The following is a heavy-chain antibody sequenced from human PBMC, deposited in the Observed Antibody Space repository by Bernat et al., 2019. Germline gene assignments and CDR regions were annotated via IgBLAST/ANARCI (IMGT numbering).Heavy chain of an antibody. J-gene: IGHJ3*02. CDR2: INSDGSST. CDR1: GFTFSSYW. D-gene: IGHD5-24*01. V-gene: IGHV3-74*01. Sequence: EVQLVESGGGLVQPGGSLRLSCAASGFTFSSYWMHWVRQAPGKGLVWVSRINSDGSSTSYADSVKGRFTISRDNAKNTLYLQMNSLRAEDTAVYYCAREQGGWLQIEDAFDIWGQGTMVTVSS. CDR3: AREQGGWLQIEDAFDI.